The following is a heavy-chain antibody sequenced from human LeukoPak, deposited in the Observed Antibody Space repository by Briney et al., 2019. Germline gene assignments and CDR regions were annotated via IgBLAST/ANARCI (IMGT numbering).Heavy chain of an antibody. Sequence: SETLSLTCTVSGGSISSSSYYWGWIRQPPGKGLEWIGSIYYSGSTYYNPSLKSRVTISVDTSKNQFSLKLSSVTAADTAVYYCAREGYDILTGPRTYYFDYWGQGTLVTVSS. J-gene: IGHJ4*02. CDR2: IYYSGST. CDR1: GGSISSSSYY. CDR3: AREGYDILTGPRTYYFDY. V-gene: IGHV4-39*07. D-gene: IGHD3-9*01.